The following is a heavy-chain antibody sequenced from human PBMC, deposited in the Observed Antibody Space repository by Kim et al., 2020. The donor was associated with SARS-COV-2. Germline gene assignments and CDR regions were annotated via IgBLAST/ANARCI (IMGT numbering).Heavy chain of an antibody. CDR3: ARIDYYDSSGPFDS. D-gene: IGHD3-22*01. Sequence: NQSPKCRVTLSVDTSENTFALKLSSVTASDTAVYYCARIDYYDSSGPFDSWGQGTLVTVSS. J-gene: IGHJ4*02. V-gene: IGHV4-30-2*03.